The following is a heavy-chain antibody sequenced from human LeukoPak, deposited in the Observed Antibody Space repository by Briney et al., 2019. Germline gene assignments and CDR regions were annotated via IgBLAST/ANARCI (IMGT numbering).Heavy chain of an antibody. Sequence: PGRSLRLSCAASGFTFSNFGMHWVRQAPGKGLEWVAVIYNDGSNQLYGDSVMGRFTISRDNSKSTLYLQMNSLSAEDTAVYYCAKDASGPYYSLFDSWGQGTLVIVSS. J-gene: IGHJ5*01. CDR2: IYNDGSNQ. CDR1: GFTFSNFG. V-gene: IGHV3-30*18. CDR3: AKDASGPYYSLFDS. D-gene: IGHD3-22*01.